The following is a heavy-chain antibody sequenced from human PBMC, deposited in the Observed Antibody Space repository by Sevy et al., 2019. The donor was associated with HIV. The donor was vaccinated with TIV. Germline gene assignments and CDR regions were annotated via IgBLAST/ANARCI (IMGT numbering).Heavy chain of an antibody. CDR2: ISGSGGST. Sequence: GGSLRLSCAASGFTFSSYAMSWVRQAPGKGLEWVSAISGSGGSTYYADSVKGRFTISRDNSKNTLYLQMNSLRAEDTAVYYCAKDGGYSSGWYELGYFDLWGRSTLVTVSS. J-gene: IGHJ2*01. CDR1: GFTFSSYA. V-gene: IGHV3-23*01. CDR3: AKDGGYSSGWYELGYFDL. D-gene: IGHD6-19*01.